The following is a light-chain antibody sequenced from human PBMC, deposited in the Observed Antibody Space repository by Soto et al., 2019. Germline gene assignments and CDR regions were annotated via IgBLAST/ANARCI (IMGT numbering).Light chain of an antibody. Sequence: QSVLTQPASVSGSPGQSITISCTGTSSDIGSYNYVSWYQQHPGKAPKLIIYDVSNRPSGVSDRFSGSKSGNTASLTISGLQAEDEADYYCSSYIITGTYVXGTGTKVTDL. V-gene: IGLV2-14*03. J-gene: IGLJ1*01. CDR3: SSYIITGTYV. CDR1: SSDIGSYNY. CDR2: DVS.